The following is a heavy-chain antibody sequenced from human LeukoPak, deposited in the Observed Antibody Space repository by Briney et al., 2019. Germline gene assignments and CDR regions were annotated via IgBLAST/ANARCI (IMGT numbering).Heavy chain of an antibody. CDR2: IYYSGST. Sequence: SETLSLTCTVSGGFISSYYWSWLRQPPGKGLEWIGYIYYSGSTNYNPSLKSRVTISVDTSKNQFSLKLSSVTAADTAVYYCARTAGQRFDYWGQGTLVTVSS. CDR1: GGFISSYY. J-gene: IGHJ4*02. CDR3: ARTAGQRFDY. V-gene: IGHV4-59*08.